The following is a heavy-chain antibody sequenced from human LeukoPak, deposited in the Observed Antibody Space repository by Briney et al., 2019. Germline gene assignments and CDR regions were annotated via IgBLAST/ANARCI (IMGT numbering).Heavy chain of an antibody. CDR2: INQDGSEK. CDR1: EFPFNGYW. D-gene: IGHD4-23*01. CDR3: ARLGRWTQAWSYGI. J-gene: IGHJ4*02. Sequence: PGGSLRLSCAASEFPFNGYWMSWVRQAPGKGLECVANINQDGSEKYYVDSVRGRFTISRDNAMNSLYLQMNNLRLEDTAVYYCARLGRWTQAWSYGIWGRGTLVTVSS. V-gene: IGHV3-7*01.